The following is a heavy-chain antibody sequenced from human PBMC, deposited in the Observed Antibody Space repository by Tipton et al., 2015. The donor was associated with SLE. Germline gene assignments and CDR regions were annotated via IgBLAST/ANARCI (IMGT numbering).Heavy chain of an antibody. CDR3: ARGHCTGGVCSDAFDI. Sequence: SLRLSCAASGFTFSSYEMNWVRQAPGKGLEWVSYISSSGSTIYYADSVKGRFTISRDNSKNTLYLQMNSLRAEDTAVYYCARGHCTGGVCSDAFDIWGQGTMVTVSS. V-gene: IGHV3-48*03. CDR2: ISSSGSTI. CDR1: GFTFSSYE. D-gene: IGHD2-8*02. J-gene: IGHJ3*02.